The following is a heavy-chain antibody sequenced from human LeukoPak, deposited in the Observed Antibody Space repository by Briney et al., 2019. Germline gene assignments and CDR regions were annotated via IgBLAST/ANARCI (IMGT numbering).Heavy chain of an antibody. CDR2: INHSGST. CDR1: GGSFSGYY. CDR3: ARGIMITFGGVIGDYYYYYMDA. V-gene: IGHV4-34*01. Sequence: PSETLSLTCAVYGGSFSGYYWSWIRQPPGKGLEWIGEINHSGSTNYNPSLESRVTISVDTSKNQFPLKLSSVTAADTAVYYCARGIMITFGGVIGDYYYYYMDAWGKGTTVTVSS. J-gene: IGHJ6*03. D-gene: IGHD3-16*02.